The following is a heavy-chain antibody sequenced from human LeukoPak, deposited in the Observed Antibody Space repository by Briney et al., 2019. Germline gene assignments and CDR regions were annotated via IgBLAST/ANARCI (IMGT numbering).Heavy chain of an antibody. J-gene: IGHJ4*02. CDR1: GGSISSSSYY. V-gene: IGHV4-39*01. CDR2: SYYSGST. CDR3: ARHDPMATIKYYFDY. D-gene: IGHD5-24*01. Sequence: SETLSLTCTVSGGSISSSSYYWGWIRQPPGKGLEWIGSSYYSGSTYYNPSLKSRVTISVDTSKNQFSLKLSSVTAADTAVYYCARHDPMATIKYYFDYWGQGTLVTVSS.